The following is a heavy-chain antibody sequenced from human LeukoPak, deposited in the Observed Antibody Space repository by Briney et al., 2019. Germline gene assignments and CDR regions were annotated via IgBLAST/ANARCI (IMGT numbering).Heavy chain of an antibody. V-gene: IGHV3-23*01. Sequence: PGGSLRLSCAASGFTFSSYAMSWIRQAPGKGLEWVSGISGSGGSTYYADSVKGRFTISRDNSKNTLYLQMSSLRAEDTAVYYCAKDPLELRDWFDPWGQGTLVTVSS. CDR2: ISGSGGST. CDR1: GFTFSSYA. J-gene: IGHJ5*02. CDR3: AKDPLELRDWFDP. D-gene: IGHD1-7*01.